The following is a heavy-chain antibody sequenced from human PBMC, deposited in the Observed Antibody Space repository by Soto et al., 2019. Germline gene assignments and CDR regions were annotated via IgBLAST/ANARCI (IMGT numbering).Heavy chain of an antibody. J-gene: IGHJ6*02. CDR3: ASASRGHNSPYSSSSRSHYYYYYGMDV. CDR2: IYTSGST. CDR1: GGSISSYY. Sequence: SETLSLTCTVSGGSISSYYWSWIRQPAGKGLEWIGRIYTSGSTNYNPSLKSRVTMSVDTSKNQFSLKLSSVTAADTAVYYCASASRGHNSPYSSSSRSHYYYYYGMDVWGQGTTVTVSS. V-gene: IGHV4-4*07. D-gene: IGHD6-6*01.